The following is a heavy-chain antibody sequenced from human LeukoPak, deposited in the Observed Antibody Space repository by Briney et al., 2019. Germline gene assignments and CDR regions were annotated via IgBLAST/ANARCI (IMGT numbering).Heavy chain of an antibody. CDR3: ARPLRFGHFDL. CDR1: GYSISSGYY. CDR2: INHSGST. V-gene: IGHV4-38-2*02. J-gene: IGHJ2*01. Sequence: PSETLSLTCTVSGYSISSGYYWSWIRQPPGKGLEWIGEINHSGSTNYNPSLKSRVTISVDTSKNQFSLKLSSVTAADTAVYYCARPLRFGHFDLWGRGTLVTVSS. D-gene: IGHD3-10*01.